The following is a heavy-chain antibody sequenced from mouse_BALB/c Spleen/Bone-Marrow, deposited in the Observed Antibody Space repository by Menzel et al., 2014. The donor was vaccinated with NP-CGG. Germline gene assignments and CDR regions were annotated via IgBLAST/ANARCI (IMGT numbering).Heavy chain of an antibody. CDR3: AREEYGNGFAY. Sequence: EVQLQESGPELVKPGASVKVSCKASGYAFTSYSMYWVKQSHGKSLEWIGHIDPYNGGTSYNRKFKGKATLTVDKSSSTAYMHLNSLTSEDSAVYYCAREEYGNGFAYWGQGTLVTVSA. V-gene: IGHV1S135*01. CDR1: GYAFTSYS. CDR2: IDPYNGGT. J-gene: IGHJ3*01. D-gene: IGHD2-10*02.